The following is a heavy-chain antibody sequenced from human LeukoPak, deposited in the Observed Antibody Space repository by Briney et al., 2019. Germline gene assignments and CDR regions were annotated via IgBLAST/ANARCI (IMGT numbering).Heavy chain of an antibody. CDR2: VSGGGATT. V-gene: IGHV3-23*01. CDR3: ARGASWLRSDY. J-gene: IGHJ4*02. Sequence: HPGGSLRLSCAASGFTFAAYGMSWVRQAPGKGLEWVSTVSGGGATTYYADSVKGRFTISRDNSKNTLYLQMNSLRAEDTAVYYCARGASWLRSDYWGQGTLVTVSS. D-gene: IGHD5-12*01. CDR1: GFTFAAYG.